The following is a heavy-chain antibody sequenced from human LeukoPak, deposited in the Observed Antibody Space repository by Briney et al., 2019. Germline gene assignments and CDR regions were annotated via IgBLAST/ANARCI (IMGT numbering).Heavy chain of an antibody. D-gene: IGHD2/OR15-2a*01. V-gene: IGHV3-73*01. Sequence: GGSLRLSCAASGLTFSGSALHWVRQASGKGLEWVGRIRSTANGYATAYAASVKGRFTISRDDSKNTAYLQMNSLKTEDTAVYYCLTMPPRYWGQGTLVTVSS. CDR1: GLTFSGSA. CDR2: IRSTANGYAT. J-gene: IGHJ4*02. CDR3: LTMPPRY.